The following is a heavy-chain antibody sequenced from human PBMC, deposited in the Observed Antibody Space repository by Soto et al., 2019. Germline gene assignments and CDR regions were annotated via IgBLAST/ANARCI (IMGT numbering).Heavy chain of an antibody. D-gene: IGHD5-12*01. Sequence: QVQLVESGGGVVQPGRSLRLSCAASGFTFSSYGMHWVRQAPGKGLEWVAVIWYDGSNKYYADSVKGRFTISRDNSKNTLYRKRNSLKAEDRAVYYCARARGEGYTFDSGGRGTLVTVSS. CDR1: GFTFSSYG. CDR3: ARARGEGYTFDS. V-gene: IGHV3-33*01. J-gene: IGHJ4*02. CDR2: IWYDGSNK.